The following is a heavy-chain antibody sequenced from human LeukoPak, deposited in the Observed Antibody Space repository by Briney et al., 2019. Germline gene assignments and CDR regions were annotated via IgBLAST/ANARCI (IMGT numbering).Heavy chain of an antibody. V-gene: IGHV3-30*02. CDR1: GFTFSSYG. D-gene: IGHD5-18*01. Sequence: GGSLRLSCAASGFTFSSYGMHWVRQAPGKGLEWVAFIRYDGSNKYYADSMKGRFTISRDNSKNTLYLQMNSLRAEDTAVYYCAKEGYSYDTTDYYFDYWGQGTLVTVSS. CDR3: AKEGYSYDTTDYYFDY. J-gene: IGHJ4*02. CDR2: IRYDGSNK.